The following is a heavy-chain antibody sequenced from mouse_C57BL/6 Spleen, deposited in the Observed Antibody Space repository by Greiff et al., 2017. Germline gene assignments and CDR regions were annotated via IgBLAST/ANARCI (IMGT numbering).Heavy chain of an antibody. CDR1: GYTFTSYG. J-gene: IGHJ3*01. CDR3: AREEVFGRFAY. Sequence: QVQLQQSGAELARPGASVKLSCKASGYTFTSYGISWVKQSTGQGLEWIGEIYPRSGNTYYNEKFKGKATLTADKSSSTAYMELRSLTSEDSAVYFCAREEVFGRFAYWGQGTLVTVSA. CDR2: IYPRSGNT. V-gene: IGHV1-81*01. D-gene: IGHD2-10*02.